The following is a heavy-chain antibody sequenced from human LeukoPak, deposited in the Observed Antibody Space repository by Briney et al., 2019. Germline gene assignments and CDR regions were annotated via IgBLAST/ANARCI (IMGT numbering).Heavy chain of an antibody. CDR1: GFTFSSYS. V-gene: IGHV3-48*01. CDR2: ISSSSSTI. J-gene: IGHJ3*02. D-gene: IGHD6-19*01. CDR3: ARPFYSSGWNALDI. Sequence: GGSLRLSCAASGFTFSSYSMNWVRQAPGKGLEWVSYISSSSSTIYYADSVKGRFTISRDNAKNSLYLQMTSRRAEDTAVYYCARPFYSSGWNALDIWGQGTMVTVSS.